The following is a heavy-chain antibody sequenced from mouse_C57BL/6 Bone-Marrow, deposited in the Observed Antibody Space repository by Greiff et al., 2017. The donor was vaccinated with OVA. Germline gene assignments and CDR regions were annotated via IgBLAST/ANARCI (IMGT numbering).Heavy chain of an antibody. CDR1: GYAFSSSW. D-gene: IGHD1-1*01. CDR2: IYPGDGDT. V-gene: IGHV1-82*01. J-gene: IGHJ2*01. Sequence: VQRVESGPELVKPGASVKLSCTASGYAFSSSWMNWVKQRPGKGLEWIGRIYPGDGDTNYNGKFKGKATLTADKSSSTAYMQLSSLTSEDSAVYFCAREGVLLFCCWGQGTTLTVSS. CDR3: AREGVLLFCC.